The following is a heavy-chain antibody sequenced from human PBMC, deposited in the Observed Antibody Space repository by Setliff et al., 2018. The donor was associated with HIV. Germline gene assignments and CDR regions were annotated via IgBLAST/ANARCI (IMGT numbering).Heavy chain of an antibody. V-gene: IGHV5-51*01. CDR2: IWPDDSDT. Sequence: GESLKISCKGSRNSFTNYWVGWVRQMPANGLEWMGLIWPDDSDTIYSPSFQGQVTMSADKSISTAYLQWNSLKASDTAMYYCATSDYGGDSGHFQHWGQGTLVTVSS. CDR1: RNSFTNYW. D-gene: IGHD2-21*02. J-gene: IGHJ1*01. CDR3: ATSDYGGDSGHFQH.